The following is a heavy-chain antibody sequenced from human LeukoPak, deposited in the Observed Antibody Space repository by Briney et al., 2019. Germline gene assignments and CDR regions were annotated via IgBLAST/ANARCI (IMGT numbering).Heavy chain of an antibody. CDR1: GYTLTRYY. V-gene: IGHV1-2*02. D-gene: IGHD5-12*01. CDR3: AKNPYEYYFDY. CDR2: INPNSGDT. J-gene: IGHJ4*02. Sequence: GASVKDSCKASGYTLTRYYMHWLRQAPGQGLEGMGWINPNSGDTNYAQKFQGRVTMTRDTSISTAYMELSRLTSDDTAVYYCAKNPYEYYFDYWGQGTLVTVSS.